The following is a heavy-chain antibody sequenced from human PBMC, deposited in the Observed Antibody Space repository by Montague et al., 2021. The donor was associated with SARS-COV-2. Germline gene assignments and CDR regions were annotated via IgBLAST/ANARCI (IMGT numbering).Heavy chain of an antibody. CDR3: AREGGITIFGVVILYYFDH. CDR1: GGSISSGSYY. J-gene: IGHJ4*02. D-gene: IGHD3-3*01. CDR2: IYTSGST. Sequence: TLSLTCTVSGGSISSGSYYWSWIRQPAGKGLEWIGRIYTSGSTNYNPSLKSRVTISVDTSKNQFSLKLSSVTAADTAVYYCAREGGITIFGVVILYYFDHWGQGTLVTVSS. V-gene: IGHV4-61*02.